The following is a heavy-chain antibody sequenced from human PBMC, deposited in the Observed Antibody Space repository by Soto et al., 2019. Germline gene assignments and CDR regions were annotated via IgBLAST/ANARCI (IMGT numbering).Heavy chain of an antibody. CDR1: GYSISSSNW. J-gene: IGHJ5*02. V-gene: IGHV4-28*03. CDR3: SRGPTYSSRWYWFDP. CDR2: IYYSGST. Sequence: SETLSLTCAVSGYSISSSNWWGWIRQPPGKGLEWIGYIYYSGSTYYNPSLKSRVTMSVDTSKNQFSLKLSSVTAVDTAVYYWSRGPTYSSRWYWFDPWGQGTLVTVSS. D-gene: IGHD6-19*01.